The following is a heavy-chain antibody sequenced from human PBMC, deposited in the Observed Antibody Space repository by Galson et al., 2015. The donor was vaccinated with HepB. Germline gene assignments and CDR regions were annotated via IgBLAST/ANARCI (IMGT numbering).Heavy chain of an antibody. V-gene: IGHV1-69*13. Sequence: SVKVSCKASGGTFSSYAISWVRQAPGQGLEWMGGIIPIFGTANYAQKFQGRVTITADESTSTAYMELSSLRSEDTAVYYCARDGGSSSGWFDPWGQGTLVTVSS. J-gene: IGHJ5*02. CDR3: ARDGGSSSGWFDP. CDR1: GGTFSSYA. D-gene: IGHD6-13*01. CDR2: IIPIFGTA.